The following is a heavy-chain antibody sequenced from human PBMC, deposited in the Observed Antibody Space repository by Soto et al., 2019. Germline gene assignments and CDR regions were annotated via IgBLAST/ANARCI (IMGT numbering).Heavy chain of an antibody. V-gene: IGHV3-30*04. J-gene: IGHJ4*02. CDR1: GFSFSSYN. Sequence: QVRLVKSGGGVVQPGGSLRLSCAASGFSFSSYNMYWVRQAPGKGLEWVAIISSDGRDKYYADSVKGRCTISRDNSKNTVFLQVDSLSVEDTAVFHCVSHVGVDSWGQGTPVTVSS. D-gene: IGHD3-16*01. CDR3: VSHVGVDS. CDR2: ISSDGRDK.